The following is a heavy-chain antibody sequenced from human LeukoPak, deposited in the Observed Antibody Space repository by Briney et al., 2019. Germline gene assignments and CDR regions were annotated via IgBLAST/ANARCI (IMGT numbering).Heavy chain of an antibody. CDR2: ISWNSGSI. D-gene: IGHD6-13*01. CDR1: GFTVSSNY. J-gene: IGHJ4*02. CDR3: AKDVAYSSSWYYFDY. V-gene: IGHV3-9*01. Sequence: GGSLRLSCAASGFTVSSNYMSWVRQAPGKGLEWVSGISWNSGSIAYADSVKGRFTISRDNAKNSLYLQMNSLRAEDTALYYCAKDVAYSSSWYYFDYWGQGTLVTVSS.